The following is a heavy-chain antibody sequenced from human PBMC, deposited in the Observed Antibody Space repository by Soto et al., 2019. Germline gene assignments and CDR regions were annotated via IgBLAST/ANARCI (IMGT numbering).Heavy chain of an antibody. CDR2: TSHDGHFK. CDR1: DSACSQYG. J-gene: IGHJ6*02. CDR3: AKDLDWAGPDHGMDV. V-gene: IGHV3-30*19. D-gene: IGHD3-3*01. Sequence: GGSLRLSCAASDSACSQYGLHWVRQAPGKGLEWVAVTSHDGHFKYYTDSVRGRFTISRDNFKNTVELQMNSLRPEDTGIYYFAKDLDWAGPDHGMDVASQGNTVTVSS.